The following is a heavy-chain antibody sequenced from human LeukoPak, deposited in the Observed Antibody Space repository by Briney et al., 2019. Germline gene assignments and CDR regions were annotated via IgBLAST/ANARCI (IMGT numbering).Heavy chain of an antibody. Sequence: SETLSLTCTVSGDSISSSSHCWGWVRQPPGKGLEWIGTIYYSGSTNYNPSLRSRVTISVDKSKNQFSLKLTSATAADTAVYYCARSYLGGTYYDWFDPWGQGTLVTVSS. CDR1: GDSISSSSHC. D-gene: IGHD1-26*01. J-gene: IGHJ5*02. V-gene: IGHV4-39*07. CDR2: IYYSGST. CDR3: ARSYLGGTYYDWFDP.